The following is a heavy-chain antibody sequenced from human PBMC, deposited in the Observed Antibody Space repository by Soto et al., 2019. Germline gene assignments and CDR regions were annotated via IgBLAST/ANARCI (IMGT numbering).Heavy chain of an antibody. CDR1: GFTFSSYA. D-gene: IGHD3-3*01. Sequence: QVQLVESGGGVVQPGRSLRLSCAASGFTFSSYAMHWVRQAPGKGLEWVAVILYDGSNKYYADSVKGRFTISRDNSKNTLYLQMNSLRAEDTAVYYCARELPFWIDNWFDPWGQGTLVTVSS. CDR3: ARELPFWIDNWFDP. J-gene: IGHJ5*02. CDR2: ILYDGSNK. V-gene: IGHV3-30-3*01.